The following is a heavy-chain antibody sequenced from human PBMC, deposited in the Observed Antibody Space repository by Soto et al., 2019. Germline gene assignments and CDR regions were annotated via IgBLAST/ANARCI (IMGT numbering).Heavy chain of an antibody. CDR2: VHYSGST. CDR3: ARQHYYDSSGYYTWN. CDR1: GGCIRRNIYY. Sequence: PSETVSLTCSVSGGCIRRNIYYWGWIRQPPGKGLEWIATVHYSGSTYYTPSLKNRVTISADTSNNQFSLRLNSVTAADTAVYYCARQHYYDSSGYYTWNWGQGTLVTVSS. D-gene: IGHD3-22*01. V-gene: IGHV4-39*01. J-gene: IGHJ4*02.